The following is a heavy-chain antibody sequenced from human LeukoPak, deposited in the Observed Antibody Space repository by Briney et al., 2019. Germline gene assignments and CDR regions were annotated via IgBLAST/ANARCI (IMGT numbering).Heavy chain of an antibody. CDR1: GGSISSYY. J-gene: IGHJ5*02. V-gene: IGHV4-59*01. Sequence: SETLSLTCTVSGGSISSYYWSWIRQPPGKGLEWIGYIYYSGSTNYNPSLKSRVTISVDTSKNQFSLKLSSVTAADTAVYYCARESALTYSNWFDPWGQGTLVTVSS. CDR2: IYYSGST. CDR3: ARESALTYSNWFDP. D-gene: IGHD4/OR15-4a*01.